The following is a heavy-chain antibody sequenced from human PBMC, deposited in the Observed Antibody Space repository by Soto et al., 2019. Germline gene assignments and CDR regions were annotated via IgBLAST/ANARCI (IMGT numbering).Heavy chain of an antibody. D-gene: IGHD2-15*01. CDR1: GFTFNHYA. V-gene: IGHV3-23*01. Sequence: EVQVLESGGGLVQRGGSLRLSCAAYGFTFNHYAMSWVRQAPGKGLEWVSIIIANGGTFYADSVKGRFTISRDNSKNTVYLQMSSLRVEDTAIYYCAKDYTVAADPSSVILFDYWGQGALVTVSS. CDR2: IIANGGT. CDR3: AKDYTVAADPSSVILFDY. J-gene: IGHJ4*02.